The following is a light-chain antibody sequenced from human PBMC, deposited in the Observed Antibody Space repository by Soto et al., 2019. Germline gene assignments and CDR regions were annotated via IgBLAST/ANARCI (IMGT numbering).Light chain of an antibody. CDR3: QQYGSSPPYT. CDR2: AAS. Sequence: EIVMTQSPGTLSLSPGERATRSCRASQTINNNFLGWYQQKPGQPPRLLIFAASRRATGIPDRFSGSGSGTDFTLTISRVEPGDFGVYYCQQYGSSPPYTFGLGTKLDIK. V-gene: IGKV3-20*01. CDR1: QTINNNF. J-gene: IGKJ2*01.